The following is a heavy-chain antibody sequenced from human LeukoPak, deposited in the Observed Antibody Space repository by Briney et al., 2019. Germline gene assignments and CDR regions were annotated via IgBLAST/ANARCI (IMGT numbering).Heavy chain of an antibody. CDR2: IYTSGST. J-gene: IGHJ4*02. CDR3: ARSANDYGDYYFDY. V-gene: IGHV4-59*10. Sequence: SSETLSLTCAVYGGSFSGYYWSWIRQPAGKGLEWIGRIYTSGSTNYNPSLKSRVTMSVDTSKNQFSLKLSSVTAADTAVYYCARSANDYGDYYFDYWGRGTLVTVSS. D-gene: IGHD4-17*01. CDR1: GGSFSGYY.